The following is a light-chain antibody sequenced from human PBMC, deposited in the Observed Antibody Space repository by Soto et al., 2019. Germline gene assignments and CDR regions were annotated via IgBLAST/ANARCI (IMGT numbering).Light chain of an antibody. J-gene: IGLJ3*02. CDR3: AAWDGSLNGWV. V-gene: IGLV1-44*01. Sequence: QSVLTQAPSVSAAPGQNVTISCSGRSSNIGNNFVSWFQQLPGTAPKLLIYNDNQRPSGVPDRFSGSKSGTSGSLAISGLQSEDEADYYCAAWDGSLNGWVFGGGTKLTVL. CDR1: SSNIGNNF. CDR2: NDN.